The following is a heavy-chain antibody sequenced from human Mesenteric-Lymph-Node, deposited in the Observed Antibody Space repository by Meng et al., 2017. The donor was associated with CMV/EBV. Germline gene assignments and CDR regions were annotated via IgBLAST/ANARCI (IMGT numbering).Heavy chain of an antibody. CDR1: GYTFTAYH. CDR3: ARYCGGDCLSHYGMDV. CDR2: INPHSGDI. V-gene: IGHV1-2*02. J-gene: IGHJ6*02. D-gene: IGHD2-21*01. Sequence: ASVKVSCKAFGYTFTAYHVHWVRQAPGQGLEWMGWINPHSGDIKYAQKFQGRVTVTRDTPTSTASMELRRLTSDDTAVYYCARYCGGDCLSHYGMDVWGQRTTVTVSS.